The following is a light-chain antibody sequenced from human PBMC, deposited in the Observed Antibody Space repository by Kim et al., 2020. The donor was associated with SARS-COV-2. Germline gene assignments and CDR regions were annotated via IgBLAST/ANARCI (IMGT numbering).Light chain of an antibody. Sequence: SPGERATLSCRASQSVTNNFLAWYQQTPGQAPRVLIYRASKRATGVPDRVSGSGSGTDFTLTITRLEPKDFAVYYCQQYSSSPLTFGGGTKVDIK. V-gene: IGKV3-20*01. CDR2: RAS. J-gene: IGKJ4*01. CDR1: QSVTNNF. CDR3: QQYSSSPLT.